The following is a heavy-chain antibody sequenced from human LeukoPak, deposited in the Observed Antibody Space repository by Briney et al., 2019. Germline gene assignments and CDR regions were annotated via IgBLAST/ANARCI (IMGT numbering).Heavy chain of an antibody. Sequence: GGSLRLSCAASGLAFSRFWMSWVRQAPGKGMEWVANINEDGSKKNYVDSVRGRFTISRDNAKDSLYLQMNSLRAEDTAVYYCARGYDSYEFWGQGTLVTVSS. CDR2: INEDGSKK. CDR3: ARGYDSYEF. J-gene: IGHJ4*02. D-gene: IGHD5-18*01. V-gene: IGHV3-7*03. CDR1: GLAFSRFW.